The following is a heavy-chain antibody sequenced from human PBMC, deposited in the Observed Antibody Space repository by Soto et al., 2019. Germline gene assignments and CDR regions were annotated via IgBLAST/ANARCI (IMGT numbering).Heavy chain of an antibody. V-gene: IGHV3-74*01. J-gene: IGHJ4*02. CDR1: GFTFSSYW. D-gene: IGHD3-22*01. CDR3: AIRASYYDSSGYFDY. Sequence: GGSLRLSCAASGFTFSSYWMHWVRQAPGKGLVWVSRVNSDGSSTSYADSVKGRFTISRDNAKNTLYQQMNSLRAEDTAVYYCAIRASYYDSSGYFDYWGQGTLVTVSS. CDR2: VNSDGSST.